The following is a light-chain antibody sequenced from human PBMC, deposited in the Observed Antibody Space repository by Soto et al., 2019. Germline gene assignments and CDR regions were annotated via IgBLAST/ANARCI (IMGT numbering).Light chain of an antibody. J-gene: IGKJ5*01. CDR3: QQDYSTLAT. CDR1: QSVSSDY. V-gene: IGKV3-20*01. Sequence: EIVLTQSPNTLSLSPGERATLSCRASQSVSSDYLVWYQQKPGQAPRLLIYGASTRATGIPDRFSGSGSGTEFTLTITGLQLEDFATYYCQQDYSTLATFGQGTRLEIK. CDR2: GAS.